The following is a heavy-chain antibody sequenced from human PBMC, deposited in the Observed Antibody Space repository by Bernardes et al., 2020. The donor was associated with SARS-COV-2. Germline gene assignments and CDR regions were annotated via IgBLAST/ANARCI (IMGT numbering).Heavy chain of an antibody. CDR3: ARFSPYDYGDYGGVFDY. V-gene: IGHV4-61*01. CDR1: GGSVISGSYY. CDR2: IYYSGST. D-gene: IGHD4-17*01. J-gene: IGHJ4*02. Sequence: ETLFLPCCVAGGSVISGSYYWSWSRQPPGKGLEWIGYIYYSGSTNYNPSLKSRVTISVDTSKNQFSLKLSSVTAADTAVYYCARFSPYDYGDYGGVFDYWGQGTLVTVSS.